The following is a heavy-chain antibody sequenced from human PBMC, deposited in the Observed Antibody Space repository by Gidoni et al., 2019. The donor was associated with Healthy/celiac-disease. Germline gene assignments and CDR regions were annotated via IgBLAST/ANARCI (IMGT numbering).Heavy chain of an antibody. D-gene: IGHD6-13*01. CDR2: INPNSGGT. J-gene: IGHJ5*02. CDR3: ARDPGPIAAAGTAWFDP. Sequence: QVQLVQSGAEVKKPGASVKVPCKASGYTFTGYYMHWGRQAPGQGLEWMGWINPNSGGTNYAQKFQGWVTMTRDTSISTAYMELSRLRSDDTAVYYCARDPGPIAAAGTAWFDPWGQGTLVTVSS. CDR1: GYTFTGYY. V-gene: IGHV1-2*04.